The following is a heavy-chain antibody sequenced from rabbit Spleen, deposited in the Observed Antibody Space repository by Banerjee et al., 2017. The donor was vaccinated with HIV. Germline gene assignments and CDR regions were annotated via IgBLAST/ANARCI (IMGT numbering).Heavy chain of an antibody. CDR3: GGDAAANFASYCMDF. CDR1: GLSDSSTDY. V-gene: IGHV1S40*01. CDR2: IVGSSGSFT. D-gene: IGHD4-2*01. J-gene: IGHJ6*01. Sequence: QSLVESGGGVLNPAAALTPPSTAAGLSDSSTDYMSWVRQAPGKGLEWIACIVGSSGSFTYSEGWATGPLASSKTSLSLMPIKMTSLTVADSFCYLCGGDAAANFASYCMDFWGPGTLVTVS.